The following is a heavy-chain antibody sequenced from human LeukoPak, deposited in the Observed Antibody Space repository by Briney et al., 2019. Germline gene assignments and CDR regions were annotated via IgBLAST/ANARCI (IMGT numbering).Heavy chain of an antibody. CDR1: GGSFSGYY. CDR3: ARGRNYYYYYYMDV. CDR2: INHSGST. Sequence: SETLSLTCAAYGGSFSGYYWSWIRQPPGKGLEWIGEINHSGSTNYNPSLKSRVTISVDTSKNQFSLKLCSVTAADTAVYYCARGRNYYYYYYMDVWGKGTTVTVSS. V-gene: IGHV4-34*01. J-gene: IGHJ6*03.